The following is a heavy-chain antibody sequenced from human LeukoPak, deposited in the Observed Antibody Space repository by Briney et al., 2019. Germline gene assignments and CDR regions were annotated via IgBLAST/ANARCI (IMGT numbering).Heavy chain of an antibody. Sequence: SVKVSCKASGGTFSSYTISWVRQAPGQGLGWMGRIIPILGIANYAQKFQGRVTITADKSTSTAYMVLSSLRSEDTAVYYCARGTPEGYGDYQLFDYWGQGTLVTVSS. CDR2: IIPILGIA. V-gene: IGHV1-69*02. CDR3: ARGTPEGYGDYQLFDY. CDR1: GGTFSSYT. J-gene: IGHJ4*02. D-gene: IGHD4-17*01.